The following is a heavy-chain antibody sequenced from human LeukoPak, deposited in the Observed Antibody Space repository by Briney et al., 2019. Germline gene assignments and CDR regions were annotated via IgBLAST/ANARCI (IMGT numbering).Heavy chain of an antibody. J-gene: IGHJ4*02. V-gene: IGHV4-61*08. CDR1: GGSISSGGYY. CDR3: ARRHSSGWPYYFDY. CDR2: IYCSGST. D-gene: IGHD6-19*01. Sequence: SETLSLTCTVSGGSISSGGYYWSWIRQHPGKGLEWIGYIYCSGSTNYNPSLKSRVTISVDTSKNQFSLQLSSVTAADTAVYYCARRHSSGWPYYFDYWGQGTLVTVSS.